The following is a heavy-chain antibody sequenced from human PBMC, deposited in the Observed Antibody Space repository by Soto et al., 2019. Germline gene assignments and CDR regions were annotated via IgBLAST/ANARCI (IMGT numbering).Heavy chain of an antibody. CDR1: GFTFSSYG. J-gene: IGHJ6*02. D-gene: IGHD6-19*01. V-gene: IGHV3-30*18. CDR2: ISYDGGNK. CDR3: AKDLYFSCWYPYYYYGMDL. Sequence: GGSLRLSCAASGFTFSSYGMHWVRQAPGKGLEWVAVISYDGGNKYYADSVKGRFTISRDNSKNTLYLQMNSLRAEDTAVYYCAKDLYFSCWYPYYYYGMDLWGQGTTVTVSS.